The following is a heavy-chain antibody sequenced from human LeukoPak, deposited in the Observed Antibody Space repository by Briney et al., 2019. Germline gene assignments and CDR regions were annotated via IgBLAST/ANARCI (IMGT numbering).Heavy chain of an antibody. V-gene: IGHV3-23*01. CDR2: ISGSGGST. D-gene: IGHD2-2*02. J-gene: IGHJ4*02. CDR1: GFTFSSYA. Sequence: GGSLRLSCAASGFTFSSYAMSWVRQAPGKGLEWVSAISGSGGSTYYAGSVKGRFTISRDNSKNTLYLQMNSLRAEDTAVYYCAKIPTEYQLLYRQEGDYWGQGTLVTVSS. CDR3: AKIPTEYQLLYRQEGDY.